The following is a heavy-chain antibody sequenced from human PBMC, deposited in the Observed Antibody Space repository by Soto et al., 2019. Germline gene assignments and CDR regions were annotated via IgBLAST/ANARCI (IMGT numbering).Heavy chain of an antibody. D-gene: IGHD3-3*01. J-gene: IGHJ5*02. CDR3: ARQDDFWSGYNSFDP. CDR2: IYYNGFT. CDR1: GGSISTTSYY. Sequence: QLQLQESGPGLVKPSETLSLTCSVSGGSISTTSYYWAWIRQPPGKGLEWVGRIYYNGFTYYNPARKCRLTISVYTSKHQFSLRLSSVTAADTALYYCARQDDFWSGYNSFDPWGQGTLVTVSS. V-gene: IGHV4-39*01.